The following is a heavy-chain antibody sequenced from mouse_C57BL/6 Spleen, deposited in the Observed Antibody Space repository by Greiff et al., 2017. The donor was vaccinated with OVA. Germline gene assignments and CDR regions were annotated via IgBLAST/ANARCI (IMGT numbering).Heavy chain of an antibody. CDR2: IDPEDGDT. CDR3: TPHFDSSGYPFAY. V-gene: IGHV14-1*01. Sequence: VQLKQSGAELVRPGASVKLSCTASGFNIKDYYMHWVKQRPEQGLEWIGRIDPEDGDTEYAPKFQGKATMTADTSSNTAYLQLSSLTSEDTAVYYCTPHFDSSGYPFAYWGQGTLVTVSA. J-gene: IGHJ3*01. CDR1: GFNIKDYY. D-gene: IGHD3-2*02.